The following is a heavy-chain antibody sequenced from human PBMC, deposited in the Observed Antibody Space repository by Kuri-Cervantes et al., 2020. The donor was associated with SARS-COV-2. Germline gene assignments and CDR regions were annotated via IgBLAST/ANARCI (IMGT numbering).Heavy chain of an antibody. D-gene: IGHD2-2*02. CDR3: AKDLTFVVAAPAVIRATKALPIT. Sequence: GEVLMISYAASGTTCSSYAMSWVRRAPGKGLEWVSAISGSGGSTYYADSVKGRFTISRDNSKNTLYLQMNSLRAEDTAVYYCAKDLTFVVAAPAVIRATKALPITWGQGTLVTVSS. CDR2: ISGSGGST. V-gene: IGHV3-23*01. CDR1: GTTCSSYA. J-gene: IGHJ5*02.